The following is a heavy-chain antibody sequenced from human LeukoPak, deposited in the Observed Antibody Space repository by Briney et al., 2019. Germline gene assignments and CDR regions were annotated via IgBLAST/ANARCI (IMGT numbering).Heavy chain of an antibody. Sequence: GGSLRLSCAASGFTFSSYGMHRVRQAPGKGLEWVAVIWYDGSNKYYADSVKGRFTISRDNSKNTLYLQMNSLRAEDTAVYYCARWSSGWYPSFYYFDYWGQGTLVTVSS. D-gene: IGHD6-19*01. V-gene: IGHV3-33*01. CDR1: GFTFSSYG. CDR3: ARWSSGWYPSFYYFDY. CDR2: IWYDGSNK. J-gene: IGHJ4*02.